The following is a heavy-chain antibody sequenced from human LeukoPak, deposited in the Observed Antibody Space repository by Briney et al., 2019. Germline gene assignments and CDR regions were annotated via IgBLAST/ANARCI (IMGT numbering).Heavy chain of an antibody. CDR3: ARLPTVTTPLTY. Sequence: ASVKVSCKGSGYTFTGYYIHLVRQAPGQGLEWMGRINPNSGDTNYAQKFQGRVNMTRATSITTSYMKLSRLTSDDTAGYYYARLPTVTTPLTYWGQGTLVTVSS. CDR2: INPNSGDT. CDR1: GYTFTGYY. J-gene: IGHJ4*02. V-gene: IGHV1-2*06. D-gene: IGHD4-17*01.